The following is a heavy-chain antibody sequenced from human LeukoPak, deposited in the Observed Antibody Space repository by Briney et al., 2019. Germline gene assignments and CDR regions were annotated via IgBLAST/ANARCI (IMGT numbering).Heavy chain of an antibody. Sequence: ASVKVSCKASGGTFSSYAISWVRQAPGQGLEWMGGIIPIFGTANYAQKFQGRVTITADKSTSTAYMELSSLRSEDTAVYYCARDPDFWSGYYGPGRFDPRGQGTLVTVSS. J-gene: IGHJ5*02. D-gene: IGHD3-3*01. CDR1: GGTFSSYA. CDR3: ARDPDFWSGYYGPGRFDP. V-gene: IGHV1-69*06. CDR2: IIPIFGTA.